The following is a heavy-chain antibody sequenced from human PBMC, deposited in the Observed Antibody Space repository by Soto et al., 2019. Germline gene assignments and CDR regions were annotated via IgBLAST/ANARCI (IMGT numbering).Heavy chain of an antibody. J-gene: IGHJ4*02. CDR3: AREKWGGGYLDY. D-gene: IGHD1-26*01. CDR1: GYTCTSYA. V-gene: IGHV1-8*01. Sequence: QVQLVQSGAEVKKPGASVKVSCKASGYTCTSYAINLVRQSTGQGIEGMGWMNPNSGNTGYAQKFQGRVTMTRNTSISTAYMELSSLRSEDTAVYYCAREKWGGGYLDYGGQGTLVTVSS. CDR2: MNPNSGNT.